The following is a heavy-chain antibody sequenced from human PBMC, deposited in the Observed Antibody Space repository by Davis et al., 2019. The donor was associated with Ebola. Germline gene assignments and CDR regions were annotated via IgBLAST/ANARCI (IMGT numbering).Heavy chain of an antibody. V-gene: IGHV3-69-1*01. CDR2: FGTGGDT. J-gene: IGHJ4*02. CDR1: GFIFRNYV. D-gene: IGHD1-26*01. Sequence: GESLKISCETSGFIFRNYVMSWVRQAPGKGLEWVSTFGTGGDTYYADSVKGRFTISRDNAKNSLYLQMNSLRAEDTAVYYCARAIGFGGQGTLVTVSS. CDR3: ARAIGF.